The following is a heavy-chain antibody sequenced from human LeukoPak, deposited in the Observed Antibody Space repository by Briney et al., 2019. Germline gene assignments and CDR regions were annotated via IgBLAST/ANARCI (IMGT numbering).Heavy chain of an antibody. CDR1: GFTFSSYS. CDR3: ARDVYRGGPTED. Sequence: GGSLRLSCAASGFTFSSYSMNWVRQAPGKGLEWVSVIYSGGSTYYADSVKGRFTISRDNSKNTLYLQMNSLRAEDTAVYYCARDVYRGGPTEDWGKGTTVTVSS. J-gene: IGHJ6*04. V-gene: IGHV3-53*01. D-gene: IGHD1-26*01. CDR2: IYSGGST.